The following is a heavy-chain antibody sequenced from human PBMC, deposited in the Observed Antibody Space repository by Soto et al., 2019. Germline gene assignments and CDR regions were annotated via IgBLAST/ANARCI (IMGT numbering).Heavy chain of an antibody. J-gene: IGHJ4*02. D-gene: IGHD2-15*01. CDR3: ARVPLLWSGGSPSPPAPFDY. Sequence: GGSLRLSCAASGFTFSSYSMNWVRQAPGKGLEWVSSISSSSSYIYYADSVKGRFTISRDNAKNSLYLQMNSLRAEDTAVYYWARVPLLWSGGSPSPPAPFDYWGRETLFTVS. CDR1: GFTFSSYS. V-gene: IGHV3-21*01. CDR2: ISSSSSYI.